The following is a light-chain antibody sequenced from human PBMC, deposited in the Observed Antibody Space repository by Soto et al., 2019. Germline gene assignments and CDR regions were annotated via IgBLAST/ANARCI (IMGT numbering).Light chain of an antibody. CDR3: QQLRMYPST. J-gene: IGKJ4*01. V-gene: IGKV1-12*01. CDR2: AAS. CDR1: QGISSW. Sequence: DIQMTQSPSSVSASVGDSVTITCRASQGISSWLAWYQQKPGEAPKXLIYAASTLYGGVPSRFSGSGSGTDCALTITSLQAEDVATYYCQQLRMYPSTLGGGTRVDIK.